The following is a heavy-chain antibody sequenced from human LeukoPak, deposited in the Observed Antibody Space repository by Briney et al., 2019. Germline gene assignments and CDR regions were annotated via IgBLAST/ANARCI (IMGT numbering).Heavy chain of an antibody. J-gene: IGHJ6*02. CDR1: GYTFTSYD. Sequence: ASVKVSCKASGYTFTSYDINWVRQATGQGLEWMGWMNPNSGNTGYAQKFQGRVTMTRNTSISTAYMELRSLRSDDTAVYYCARDRSSSSSYYYYGMDVWGQGTTVTVSS. D-gene: IGHD6-6*01. CDR3: ARDRSSSSSYYYYGMDV. V-gene: IGHV1-8*01. CDR2: MNPNSGNT.